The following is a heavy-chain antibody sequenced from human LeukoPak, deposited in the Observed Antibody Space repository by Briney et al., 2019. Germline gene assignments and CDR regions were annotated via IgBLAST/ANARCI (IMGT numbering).Heavy chain of an antibody. CDR3: AREQYYFDY. CDR1: GGSISSYY. Sequence: SETLSLTCTVSGGSISSYYWSWIRQPPGKGLEWIGYIYYSGTTNYNPSLKSRVTISVDTSKNQFSLKLSSVTAADTAVYYCAREQYYFDYWGQGTLVTVSS. D-gene: IGHD4-11*01. J-gene: IGHJ4*02. V-gene: IGHV4-59*12. CDR2: IYYSGTT.